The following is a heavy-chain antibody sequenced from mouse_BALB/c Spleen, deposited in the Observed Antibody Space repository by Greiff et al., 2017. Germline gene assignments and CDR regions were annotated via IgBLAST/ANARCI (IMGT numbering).Heavy chain of an antibody. CDR1: GFTFSSYA. D-gene: IGHD2-1*01. CDR2: ISSGGSYT. CDR3: ARHEDGNYSAWFAY. J-gene: IGHJ3*01. V-gene: IGHV5-9-3*01. Sequence: EVKLVESGGGLVKPGGSLKLSCAASGFTFSSYAMSWVRQTPEKRLEWVATISSGGSYTYYPDSVKGRFTISRDNAKNTLYLQMSSLRSEDTAMYYCARHEDGNYSAWFAYWGQGTLVTVSA.